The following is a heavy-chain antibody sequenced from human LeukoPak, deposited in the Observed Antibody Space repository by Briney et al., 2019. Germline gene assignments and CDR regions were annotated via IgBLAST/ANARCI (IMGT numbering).Heavy chain of an antibody. Sequence: PSETLSLTCAVHGGSLTGYYWSWIRQPPGEGLEWIGEINHSGSTNYNPSLKSRVTISVDTSKNQFSLKLSSVTAADTAVYYCARVKGSSSSRDWGQGTLVTVSS. D-gene: IGHD6-13*01. J-gene: IGHJ4*02. CDR2: INHSGST. CDR3: ARVKGSSSSRD. CDR1: GGSLTGYY. V-gene: IGHV4-34*01.